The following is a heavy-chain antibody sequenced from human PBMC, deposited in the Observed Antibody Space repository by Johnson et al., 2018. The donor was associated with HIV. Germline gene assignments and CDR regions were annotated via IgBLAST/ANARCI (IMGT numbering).Heavy chain of an antibody. CDR3: AKDLDSSSWGAFD. D-gene: IGHD6-6*01. J-gene: IGHJ3*01. Sequence: QVQLVESGGGVVQPGRSLRLSCAASGFTFSSYGMHWVRQAPGKGLEWVAVISYDGSNKYYADSVKGRFTISRDNSKNTLYLQMNSLRAEDTAVYYCAKDLDSSSWGAFD. V-gene: IGHV3-30*18. CDR2: ISYDGSNK. CDR1: GFTFSSYG.